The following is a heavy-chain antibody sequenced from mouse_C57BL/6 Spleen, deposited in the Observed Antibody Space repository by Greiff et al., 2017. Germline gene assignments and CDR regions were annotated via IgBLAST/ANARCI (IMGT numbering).Heavy chain of an antibody. D-gene: IGHD1-1*01. CDR3: ARGSSLGYYFDY. CDR2: IGPSDSET. J-gene: IGHJ2*01. Sequence: QVQLQQPGAELVRPGSSVKLSCKASGYTFTSYWMHWVKQRPIQGLEWIGNIGPSDSETHYNQKFKDKATLTVDKSSSTAYMQLSSLSSEDSAVYYCARGSSLGYYFDYWGQGTTLTVSS. V-gene: IGHV1-52*01. CDR1: GYTFTSYW.